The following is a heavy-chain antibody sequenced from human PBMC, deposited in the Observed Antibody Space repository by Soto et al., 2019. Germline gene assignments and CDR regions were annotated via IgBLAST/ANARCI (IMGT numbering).Heavy chain of an antibody. D-gene: IGHD1-26*01. CDR2: IWYDGSNK. CDR1: GFTVSSNY. CDR3: ARDIDWYSNSSGFDN. J-gene: IGHJ4*02. Sequence: VQLVETGGGLIQPGGSLRLSCAASGFTVSSNYMSWVRQAPGKGLEWVAVIWYDGSNKHYADPVKGRFTISRDNSKNTLSLQMNSLRAEDTAIYYCARDIDWYSNSSGFDNWGQGTLVTVSS. V-gene: IGHV3-33*08.